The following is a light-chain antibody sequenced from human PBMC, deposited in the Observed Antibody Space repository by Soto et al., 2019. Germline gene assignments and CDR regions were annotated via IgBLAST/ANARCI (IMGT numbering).Light chain of an antibody. V-gene: IGLV2-23*01. CDR2: EGS. CDR3: CSYVGGDTYLI. Sequence: QSVLTQPASVSGSPGQSITISCTGTSSDVGGYILVSWYQQEPGKAPKLMIYEGSKRPSGVSNRFSGSKSGNTASLTISGLKAEEEAHFYCCSYVGGDTYLIFGGGPKLTVL. CDR1: SSDVGGYIL. J-gene: IGLJ2*01.